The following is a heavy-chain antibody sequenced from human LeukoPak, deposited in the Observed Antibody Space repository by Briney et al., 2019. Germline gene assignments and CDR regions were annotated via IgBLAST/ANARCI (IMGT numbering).Heavy chain of an antibody. V-gene: IGHV1-69*13. J-gene: IGHJ4*02. CDR2: LIPIFDSA. D-gene: IGHD3-22*01. Sequence: VASVKVSCKASGGTFSNYVFSWVRQAPGQGLEWMGGLIPIFDSADYAQKFRGRVTFTADESANTAYMELSSLRSEDTAVYYCATVLAYYSDSSGYSDWGQGTLVIVSS. CDR1: GGTFSNYV. CDR3: ATVLAYYSDSSGYSD.